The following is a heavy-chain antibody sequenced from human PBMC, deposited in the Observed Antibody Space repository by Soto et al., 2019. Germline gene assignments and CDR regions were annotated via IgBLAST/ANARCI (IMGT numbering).Heavy chain of an antibody. CDR1: GGSISSSNW. CDR3: ASVRPRTVTSDY. V-gene: IGHV4-4*02. CDR2: IYHSGST. Sequence: PSETLSLTCAVSGGSISSSNWWSWVRQPPGKGLEWIGEIYHSGSTNYNPSLKSRVTISVDTSKNQFSLKLSSVTAADTAVYYCASVRPRTVTSDYWGQGTLVTXSS. D-gene: IGHD4-17*01. J-gene: IGHJ4*02.